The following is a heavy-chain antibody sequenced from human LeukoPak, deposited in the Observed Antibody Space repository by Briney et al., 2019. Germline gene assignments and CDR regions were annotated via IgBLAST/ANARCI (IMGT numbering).Heavy chain of an antibody. CDR2: IYITGST. CDR3: ARLKYYDSTGYSPGYYMDV. J-gene: IGHJ6*03. CDR1: GGSIINYY. V-gene: IGHV4-4*07. D-gene: IGHD3-22*01. Sequence: SETLSLTCTVSGGSIINYYWSWIRQSAGTGLEWVGRIYITGSTNYNPSLQSRLSISVDTSKNQFSLRLTSVSAADTAVYYCARLKYYDSTGYSPGYYMDVWGKGITVTVSS.